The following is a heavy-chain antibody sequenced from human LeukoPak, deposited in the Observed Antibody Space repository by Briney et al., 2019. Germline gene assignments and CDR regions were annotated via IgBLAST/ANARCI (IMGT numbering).Heavy chain of an antibody. CDR2: IWYNASRK. Sequence: GGSLRLSCAACGYTFSNYAMHGVRHAPGKGLEWGAVIWYNASRKYYADSVKGRFTISRDNSKNTLYLQMNDLRAEDTAVYYCTRGGGDPRAAGYWGQGTMVTVSS. V-gene: IGHV3-33*01. J-gene: IGHJ4*02. D-gene: IGHD4-17*01. CDR1: GYTFSNYA. CDR3: TRGGGDPRAAGY.